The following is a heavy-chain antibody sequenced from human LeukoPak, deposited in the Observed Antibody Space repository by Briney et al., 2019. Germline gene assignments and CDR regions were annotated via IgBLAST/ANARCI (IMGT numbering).Heavy chain of an antibody. CDR1: GFTFSSYC. CDR2: MKEDGSEK. J-gene: IGHJ4*02. V-gene: IGHV3-7*03. D-gene: IGHD6-13*01. CDR3: ARGGYSSSWYLGGEFDY. Sequence: GGSLRLSCAASGFTFSSYCMSWVRQAPGKGREGVANMKEDGSEKYYVDSVKGRFTISRDNAKNSLYLQMNSLRAEDTAVYYCARGGYSSSWYLGGEFDYWGQGTLVTVSS.